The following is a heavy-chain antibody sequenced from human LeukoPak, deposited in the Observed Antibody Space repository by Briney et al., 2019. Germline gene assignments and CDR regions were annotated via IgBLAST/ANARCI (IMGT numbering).Heavy chain of an antibody. J-gene: IGHJ4*02. CDR3: ARFGPKRGYFDY. V-gene: IGHV1-69*13. CDR1: GGTFSSYA. D-gene: IGHD3-10*01. CDR2: IIPIFGTA. Sequence: ASVKVSCKASGGTFSSYAISWVRQAPGQGLEWMGRIIPIFGTANYAQKFQGRVTITADESTSTAYMELSSLRSEDTAVYYCARFGPKRGYFDYWGQGTLVTVSS.